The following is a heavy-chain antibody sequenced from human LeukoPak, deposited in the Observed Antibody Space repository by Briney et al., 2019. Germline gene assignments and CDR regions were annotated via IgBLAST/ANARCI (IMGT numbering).Heavy chain of an antibody. J-gene: IGHJ5*02. CDR3: ARRSWAKAASWFDP. CDR2: INHSGST. V-gene: IGHV4-34*01. CDR1: GGSFSGYY. D-gene: IGHD6-13*01. Sequence: SETLSLTCAVYGGSFSGYYWSWIRQPPGKGLEWIGEINHSGSTNYNPSLKSRVTISVDTSKNQFSLKLSSVTAADTAVCYCARRSWAKAASWFDPWGQGTLVTVSS.